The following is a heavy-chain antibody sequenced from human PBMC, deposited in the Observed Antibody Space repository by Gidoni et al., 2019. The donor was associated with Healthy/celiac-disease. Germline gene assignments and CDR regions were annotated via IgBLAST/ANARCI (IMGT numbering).Heavy chain of an antibody. CDR3: AIDLVVTTFDAFDI. Sequence: QVQLQESGPGLVKPSQTMSLTGTVSGGSISSGGYYWSWIRQHPGKGLEWIGYIYYSGSTYYNPSLKSRVTISVDTSKNQFSLKLSSVTAADTAGYYCAIDLVVTTFDAFDIWGQGTMVTVSS. CDR1: GGSISSGGYY. J-gene: IGHJ3*02. CDR2: IYYSGST. V-gene: IGHV4-31*03. D-gene: IGHD1-1*01.